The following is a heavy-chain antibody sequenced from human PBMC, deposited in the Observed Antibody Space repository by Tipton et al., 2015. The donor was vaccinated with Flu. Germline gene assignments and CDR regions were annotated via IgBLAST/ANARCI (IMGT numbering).Heavy chain of an antibody. J-gene: IGHJ5*01. V-gene: IGHV3-23*01. Sequence: SLRLSCSASRFSFNTYAMSWIRQAAGEGLEWVSAITGSGDTTYYADSVKGRFTVSRDNSKNTLHLQMDSLRPEDTAVYYCAKDRRSSRNYYSPYFFDSWGQGTLVTVSS. CDR3: AKDRRSSRNYYSPYFFDS. D-gene: IGHD3-10*01. CDR1: RFSFNTYA. CDR2: ITGSGDTT.